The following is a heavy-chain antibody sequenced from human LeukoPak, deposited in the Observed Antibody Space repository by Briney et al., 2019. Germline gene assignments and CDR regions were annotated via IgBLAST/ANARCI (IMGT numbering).Heavy chain of an antibody. V-gene: IGHV1-18*01. Sequence: VASVKVSCKASGYTFTSYGITWVRQAPGHGLEWMGWISANDGNTNYAQKLQGRVTMTTDTSTSTAYMELRSLRSDDTAVYYCARVSAVWFGELLSNNWFDPWGQGTLVTVSS. CDR1: GYTFTSYG. J-gene: IGHJ5*02. CDR3: ARVSAVWFGELLSNNWFDP. D-gene: IGHD3-10*01. CDR2: ISANDGNT.